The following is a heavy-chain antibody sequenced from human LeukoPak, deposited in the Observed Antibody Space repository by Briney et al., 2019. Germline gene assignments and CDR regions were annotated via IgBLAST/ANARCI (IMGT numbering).Heavy chain of an antibody. V-gene: IGHV4-39*01. J-gene: IGHJ4*02. CDR2: IYYSGST. CDR3: ARRGSSGRSFDY. CDR1: GGSINSSSYY. Sequence: SETLSLTCTVSGGSINSSSYYWGWIRQPPGKGLEWIGSIYYSGSTYYNPSLKSRVTISVDTSKNQFSLKLSSVTAADTAVYYCARRGSSGRSFDYWGQGTLVTVSS. D-gene: IGHD3-22*01.